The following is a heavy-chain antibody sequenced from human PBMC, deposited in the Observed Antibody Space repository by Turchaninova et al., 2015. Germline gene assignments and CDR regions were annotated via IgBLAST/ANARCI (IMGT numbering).Heavy chain of an antibody. V-gene: IGHV4-61*01. CDR2: IYHSGST. J-gene: IGHJ4*02. D-gene: IGHD1-26*01. Sequence: QVQLQESGPRLVKPSDTLSTPCPLSGGSVSRGNYYWRWIRQPPGKGLEWIGYIYHSGSTNYSPSLKSRGAIAVDTSKNQFSLKLTSVTTADTAVYYCARSASIVGPTTLDYWGQGTLVTVSS. CDR3: ARSASIVGPTTLDY. CDR1: GGSVSRGNYY.